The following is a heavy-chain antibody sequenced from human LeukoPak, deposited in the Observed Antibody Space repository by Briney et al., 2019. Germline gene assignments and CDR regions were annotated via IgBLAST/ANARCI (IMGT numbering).Heavy chain of an antibody. Sequence: GGSLRLSCVASGFTFSRYWMSWVRQAPGKGLEWVANIKQDGSEKYYVDSVKGRFTISRDNAKNSLYLQMNSLRVEDTAVYYCARAGDSSGYYSTFDYWGQGTLVTVSS. CDR3: ARAGDSSGYYSTFDY. V-gene: IGHV3-7*01. CDR2: IKQDGSEK. CDR1: GFTFSRYW. J-gene: IGHJ4*02. D-gene: IGHD3-22*01.